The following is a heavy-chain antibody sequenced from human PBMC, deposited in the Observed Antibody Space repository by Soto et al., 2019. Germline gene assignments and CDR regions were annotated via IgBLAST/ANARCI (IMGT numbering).Heavy chain of an antibody. CDR1: GYTFTSYD. D-gene: IGHD2-21*02. CDR2: INAGNGNT. J-gene: IGHJ4*02. V-gene: IGHV1-3*01. Sequence: GASVKVSCKASGYTFTSYDINWVHQAPGQRLEWMGWINAGNGNTKYSQKFQGRVTITRDTSASTAYMELSSLRSEDTAVYYCARSIVVVTALDYWGQGTLVTVSS. CDR3: ARSIVVVTALDY.